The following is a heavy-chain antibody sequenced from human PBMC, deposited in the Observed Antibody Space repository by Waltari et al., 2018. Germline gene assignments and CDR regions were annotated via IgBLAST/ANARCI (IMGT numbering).Heavy chain of an antibody. J-gene: IGHJ6*02. V-gene: IGHV3-53*01. CDR3: AREDMFGQADYHGMDV. D-gene: IGHD3-3*02. CDR1: GFSVSGNF. Sequence: EVQLVESGGGMIQPGGSLRLSCTVSGFSVSGNFMSWVRQAPGKGLEWVSVMCSGGSTKYADSVTGRFTISRDMSSNTLNLQMNSLRPDDTAIYYCAREDMFGQADYHGMDVWGQGTSVIVSS. CDR2: MCSGGST.